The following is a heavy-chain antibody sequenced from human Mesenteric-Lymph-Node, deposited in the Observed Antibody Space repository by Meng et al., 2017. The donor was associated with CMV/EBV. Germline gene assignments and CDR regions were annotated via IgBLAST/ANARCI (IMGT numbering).Heavy chain of an antibody. J-gene: IGHJ3*02. CDR3: AREGYYYDSSGSKPDAFDI. CDR1: FSGDW. V-gene: IGHV3-74*01. CDR2: MKSDGSGT. Sequence: FSGDWMPWFRQAPGKGLVWVSRMKSDGSGTSYADSVKGRFTISGDNAKNTLYLQMNSLRAEDTAVYYCAREGYYYDSSGSKPDAFDIWGQGTMVTVSS. D-gene: IGHD3-22*01.